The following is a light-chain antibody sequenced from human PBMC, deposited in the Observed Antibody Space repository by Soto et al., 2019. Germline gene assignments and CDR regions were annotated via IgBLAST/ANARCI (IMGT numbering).Light chain of an antibody. CDR2: DIS. Sequence: EVVMTQSPATLSVSPGERATLSCRASQTVSRNLAWYQQRPGQAPRLLIYDISNRAAGVPARFSGSGSETEFTRTIRSLQSEDFAVYFCQQYNNWPSFGQGTRLEI. CDR1: QTVSRN. V-gene: IGKV3-15*01. CDR3: QQYNNWPS. J-gene: IGKJ5*01.